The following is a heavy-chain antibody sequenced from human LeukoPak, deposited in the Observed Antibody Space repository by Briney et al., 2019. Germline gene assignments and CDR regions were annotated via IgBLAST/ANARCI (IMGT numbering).Heavy chain of an antibody. D-gene: IGHD2-2*01. CDR2: ISAYNGNT. Sequence: ASVKVSCKASGYTFTSYGISWERQGPGQGLELVGLISAYNGNTNYAQKLPGKVTMTTYTSTSTAYMDLRSLSSNDTDASLCARDVRPAILVPAAHDAFDIWGQGTMVTVSS. CDR1: GYTFTSYG. V-gene: IGHV1-18*01. J-gene: IGHJ3*02. CDR3: ARDVRPAILVPAAHDAFDI.